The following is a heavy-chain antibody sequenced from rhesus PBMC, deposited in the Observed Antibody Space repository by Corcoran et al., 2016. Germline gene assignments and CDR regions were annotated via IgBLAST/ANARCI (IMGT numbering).Heavy chain of an antibody. CDR3: ARARESSTQPIVDY. Sequence: QVTLKESGPALVKPTQTLTLTCTFSGFSISTTGTGVGWLRQPPGKALECLASIYWNDSKYYSKSLKSRLTISKDTSKNQVDLTMTNRYPVDTATYYCARARESSTQPIVDYWGQVFLVTVSS. J-gene: IGHJ4*01. CDR2: IYWNDSK. CDR1: GFSISTTGTG. V-gene: IGHV2-95*01. D-gene: IGHD4-23*01.